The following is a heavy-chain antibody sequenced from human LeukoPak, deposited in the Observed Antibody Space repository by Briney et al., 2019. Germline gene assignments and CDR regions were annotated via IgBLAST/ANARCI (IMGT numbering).Heavy chain of an antibody. CDR2: IQNDGSDK. D-gene: IGHD6-13*01. CDR1: GINFRSSG. J-gene: IGHJ4*02. CDR3: AREGGRAAAGRFDY. V-gene: IGHV3-30*02. Sequence: PGGSLRLSCAASGINFRSSGMHWVRPAPGKGLEWVTFIQNDGSDKSYAASVKGRFTISRDNSKNTVYLHMNSLRADDTALYYCAREGGRAAAGRFDYWGQGTLVTVSS.